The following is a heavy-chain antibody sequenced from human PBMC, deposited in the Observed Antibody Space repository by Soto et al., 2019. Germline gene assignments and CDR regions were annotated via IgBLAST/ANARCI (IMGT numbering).Heavy chain of an antibody. CDR3: ARALGYCSSTSCHRYYYYGMDV. J-gene: IGHJ6*02. CDR1: GGSISSGDYY. CDR2: IYYSGST. V-gene: IGHV4-30-4*01. Sequence: SETLSLTCTVSGGSISSGDYYWSWIRQPPGKGLEWIGYIYYSGSTYYNPSLKSRVTISVDTSKNQFSLKLSSVTAADTAVYYCARALGYCSSTSCHRYYYYGMDVWGQGTTVTVSS. D-gene: IGHD2-2*01.